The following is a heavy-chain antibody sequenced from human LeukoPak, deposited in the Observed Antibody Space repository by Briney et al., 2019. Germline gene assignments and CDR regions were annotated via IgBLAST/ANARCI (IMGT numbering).Heavy chain of an antibody. V-gene: IGHV3-7*01. J-gene: IGHJ6*03. Sequence: GGSLRLSCAASGFTFNRDWTAWVRQAPGKGLEWVANIKEDGSEKNYVDSVKGRFTISRDNAKNSLYLQMNSLRPEDTAVYFCARDRHVPGLYYYYMDVWGKGTTVTVSS. CDR3: ARDRHVPGLYYYYMDV. CDR2: IKEDGSEK. CDR1: GFTFNRDW. D-gene: IGHD6-6*01.